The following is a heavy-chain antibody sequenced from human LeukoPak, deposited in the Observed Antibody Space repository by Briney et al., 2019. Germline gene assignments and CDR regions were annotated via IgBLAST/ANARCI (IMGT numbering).Heavy chain of an antibody. J-gene: IGHJ4*02. CDR2: IKSKTDGGTT. CDR1: GFTFSNAW. V-gene: IGHV3-15*01. CDR3: TPSYYYDSSGYYLDFDY. Sequence: GGSLRLSCAASGFTFSNAWMSWVRQAPGKGLEWVGRIKSKTDGGTTDYAAPVKGRFTISRDDSKNTLYLQMNSLKTEDTAVYYCTPSYYYDSSGYYLDFDYWGQGTLVTVSS. D-gene: IGHD3-22*01.